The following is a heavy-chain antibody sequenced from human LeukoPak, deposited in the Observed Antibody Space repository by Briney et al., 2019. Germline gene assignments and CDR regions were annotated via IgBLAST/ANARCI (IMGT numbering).Heavy chain of an antibody. Sequence: GGPLRLSCAASGFTFSSYAMSWVRQAPGKGLEWVSAISGSGGSTYYADSVKGRFTISRDNSKNTLYLQMNSLRAEDTAVYYCAKRGYSYVKVGYWGQGTLVTVPS. V-gene: IGHV3-23*01. J-gene: IGHJ4*02. CDR1: GFTFSSYA. D-gene: IGHD5-18*01. CDR2: ISGSGGST. CDR3: AKRGYSYVKVGY.